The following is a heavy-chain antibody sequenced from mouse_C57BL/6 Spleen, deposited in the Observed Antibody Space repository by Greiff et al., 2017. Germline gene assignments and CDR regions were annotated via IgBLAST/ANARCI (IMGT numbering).Heavy chain of an antibody. J-gene: IGHJ4*01. V-gene: IGHV1-69*01. CDR2: IDPSDSYT. D-gene: IGHD2-4*01. CDR3: ARREDYDSDYAMDY. CDR1: GYTFTSYW. Sequence: QVQLQQPGAELVMPGASVKLSCKASGYTFTSYWMHWVKQRPGQGLEWIGEIDPSDSYTNYNQKFKGKSTLTVDKSSSTAYMQLSSLTSEDSAVYDCARREDYDSDYAMDYWGQGTSVTVSS.